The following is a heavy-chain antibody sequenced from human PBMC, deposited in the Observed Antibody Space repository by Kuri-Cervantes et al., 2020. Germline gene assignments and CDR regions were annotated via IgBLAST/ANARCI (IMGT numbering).Heavy chain of an antibody. D-gene: IGHD3-22*01. Sequence: GESLKISCAASGFTFSSYGMHWVRQAPGKGLEWVAVIWYDGSNKYYADSVKGRFTIARENDRNSLYLQMNSLRAEETAVYYCARDRFYFYDSSGYYGDAFDFWGQGTVVTVSS. V-gene: IGHV3-33*01. CDR3: ARDRFYFYDSSGYYGDAFDF. CDR2: IWYDGSNK. CDR1: GFTFSSYG. J-gene: IGHJ3*01.